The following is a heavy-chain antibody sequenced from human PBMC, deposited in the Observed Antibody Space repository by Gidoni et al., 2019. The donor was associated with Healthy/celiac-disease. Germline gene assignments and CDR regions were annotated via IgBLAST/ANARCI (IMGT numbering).Heavy chain of an antibody. V-gene: IGHV2-26*01. Sequence: QVTLKESGPVLLKPTETLTLTCTVSEFSLSNARMGVSWIRQPPGKALEWLAHIFSNDEKSYSTSLKSRLTISKDTSKSQVVLTMTNMDPVDTATYYCARTGIAAAGHNWFDPWGQGTLVTVSS. J-gene: IGHJ5*02. D-gene: IGHD6-13*01. CDR3: ARTGIAAAGHNWFDP. CDR2: IFSNDEK. CDR1: EFSLSNARMG.